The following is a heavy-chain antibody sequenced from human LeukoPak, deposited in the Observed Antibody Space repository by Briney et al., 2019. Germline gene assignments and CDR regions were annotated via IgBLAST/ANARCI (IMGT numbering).Heavy chain of an antibody. CDR2: ISSSSSYI. D-gene: IGHD3-10*01. CDR3: ARVRMVRGADAFDI. V-gene: IGHV3-21*01. J-gene: IGHJ3*02. CDR1: GFTFSSYS. Sequence: GSLRLSCVASGFTFSSYSMNWVRQAPGKGLEWVSSISSSSSYIYYADSVKGRFTISRDNAKNSLYLQMNSLRAEDTAVYYCARVRMVRGADAFDIWGQGTMVTVSS.